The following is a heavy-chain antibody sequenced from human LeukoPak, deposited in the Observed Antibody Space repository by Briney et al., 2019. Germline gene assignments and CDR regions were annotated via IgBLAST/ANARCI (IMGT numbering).Heavy chain of an antibody. Sequence: GGSLRLSCVVSGFTFDDYAMHWVRQAPGKGLEWVSGISWNSGKIAYADSVKGRFTISRDNVKNSLYLQMNSPRPEDTAFYFCGKDGRGRRAGEPSLDYWGEGTLGSVSS. CDR3: GKDGRGRRAGEPSLDY. J-gene: IGHJ4*02. CDR2: ISWNSGKI. V-gene: IGHV3-9*01. CDR1: GFTFDDYA. D-gene: IGHD1-26*01.